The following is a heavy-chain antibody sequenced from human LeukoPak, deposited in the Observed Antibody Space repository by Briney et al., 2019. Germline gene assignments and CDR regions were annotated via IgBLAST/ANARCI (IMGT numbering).Heavy chain of an antibody. D-gene: IGHD7-27*01. J-gene: IGHJ4*02. CDR2: IREDGSEK. CDR3: ARDYTGGWNDY. CDR1: EFTFRSYS. Sequence: PGGSLRLSCAGSEFTFRSYSMHWVRQAPGKGLECVAKIREDGSEKHYVDSVKGRFIISRDNSKNSLYLQMNSLRAEDTAVYYCARDYTGGWNDYWGQGTLVTVSS. V-gene: IGHV3-7*01.